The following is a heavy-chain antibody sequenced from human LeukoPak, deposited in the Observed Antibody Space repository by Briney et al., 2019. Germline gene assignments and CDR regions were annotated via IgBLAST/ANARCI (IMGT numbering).Heavy chain of an antibody. D-gene: IGHD1-26*01. CDR2: INPTGGST. Sequence: VKVSCKASGGTFSSYAISWVRQAPGQGLEWMGLINPTGGSTGYAQKFQGRVTMTRDMSTSTDYMELSSLRSEDTAIYYCARDNSVGDNAWWFDPWGQGTLVTVSS. J-gene: IGHJ5*02. V-gene: IGHV1-46*01. CDR1: GGTFSSYA. CDR3: ARDNSVGDNAWWFDP.